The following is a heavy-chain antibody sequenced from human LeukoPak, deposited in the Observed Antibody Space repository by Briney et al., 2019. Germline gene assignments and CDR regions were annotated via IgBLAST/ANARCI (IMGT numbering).Heavy chain of an antibody. CDR3: AELDGTNDYGDYGG. V-gene: IGHV3-23*01. CDR1: GFTFSSYA. D-gene: IGHD4-17*01. J-gene: IGHJ4*02. Sequence: GGSLRLSCAASGFTFSSYAMSWVRQAPGKGLEWVSAISGSGGSTYYADSVKGRFTISRDNSKNTLYLQMNSLRAEDTAVYYCAELDGTNDYGDYGGWGQGTLVTVSS. CDR2: ISGSGGST.